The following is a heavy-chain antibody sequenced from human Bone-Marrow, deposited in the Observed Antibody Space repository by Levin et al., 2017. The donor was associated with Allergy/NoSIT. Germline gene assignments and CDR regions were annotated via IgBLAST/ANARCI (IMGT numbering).Heavy chain of an antibody. V-gene: IGHV1-2*02. D-gene: IGHD1-26*01. Sequence: GESLKISCKASGYTFTDYYMHWVRQAPGQGLEWMGWMNPKNGDTKYEQKFQGRVTMTRDTSISTAYMELSRLKSDDTAVYYCVPEWGYYVGWGQGTLVTVSS. CDR3: VPEWGYYVG. CDR1: GYTFTDYY. CDR2: MNPKNGDT. J-gene: IGHJ4*02.